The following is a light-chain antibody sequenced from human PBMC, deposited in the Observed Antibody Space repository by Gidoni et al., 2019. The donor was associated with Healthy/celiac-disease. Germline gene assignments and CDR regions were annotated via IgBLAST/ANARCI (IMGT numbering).Light chain of an antibody. Sequence: SMMTHDPDSLAVSLGERATINCKSSQSVFYSANNKNYLAWYQQKPGQPPKLLISWASTRESGVPDRFSGSGSGTDFTLTIRSLQAEDVAVYYCQQYYSPPLTFGQGTKVEIK. CDR1: QSVFYSANNKNY. J-gene: IGKJ1*01. CDR3: QQYYSPPLT. CDR2: WAS. V-gene: IGKV4-1*01.